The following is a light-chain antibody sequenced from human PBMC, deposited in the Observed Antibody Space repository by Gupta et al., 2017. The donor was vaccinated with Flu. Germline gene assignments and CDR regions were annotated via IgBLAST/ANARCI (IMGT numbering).Light chain of an antibody. Sequence: DIQVTPSSYFLSGPLGGRVTITCWASQNIDTYLNWYQQIPGKAPKILIYTASNLQSGVPSRFSGSGSGTDFILTVSSLQPEDFATYYCQQSYSPPLTFGGGTKVDIK. V-gene: IGKV1-39*01. CDR3: QQSYSPPLT. CDR2: TAS. CDR1: QNIDTY. J-gene: IGKJ4*01.